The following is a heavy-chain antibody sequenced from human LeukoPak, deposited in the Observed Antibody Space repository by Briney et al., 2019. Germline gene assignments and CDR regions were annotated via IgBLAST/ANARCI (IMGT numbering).Heavy chain of an antibody. D-gene: IGHD3-3*01. J-gene: IGHJ3*02. CDR1: GYTFTGYY. CDR3: ARDRHDFWSGYYDAFDI. V-gene: IGHV1-2*02. CDR2: INPNSGGT. Sequence: GASVKVSCKASGYTFTGYYMHWVRQAPGQGLEWMGWINPNSGGTNYAQKFQGRVTMTRDTSISTAYMELSRLRSDDTAVYYCARDRHDFWSGYYDAFDIWGQGTVVTVSS.